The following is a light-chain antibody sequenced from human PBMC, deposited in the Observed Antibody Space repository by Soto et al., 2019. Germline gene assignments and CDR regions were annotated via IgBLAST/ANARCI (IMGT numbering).Light chain of an antibody. CDR1: SSDVGTYDY. Sequence: QSVLTQPASVSGSPGQSITISCTGTSSDVGTYDYVSWYQQHPGKVPKVMIYEVTNRPSGVSNRFSGSKSGNTASLTISGLQAEDEADYYCSSYTTSSTVVFGGGTKLTVL. V-gene: IGLV2-14*01. J-gene: IGLJ2*01. CDR3: SSYTTSSTVV. CDR2: EVT.